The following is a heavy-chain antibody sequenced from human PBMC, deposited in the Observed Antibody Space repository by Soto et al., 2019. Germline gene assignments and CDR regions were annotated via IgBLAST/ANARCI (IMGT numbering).Heavy chain of an antibody. Sequence: SETLSLTCAVSGYSITSSSFWGWIRQPPGKGLEWIGSIYLGGTTYHDPSLKSRVTISVDTSKNEFSLKLSSVTAADTAVYYCARPRPNFGAVDSWGQGALVTVSS. J-gene: IGHJ4*02. CDR3: ARPRPNFGAVDS. D-gene: IGHD3-16*01. CDR2: IYLGGTT. CDR1: GYSITSSSF. V-gene: IGHV4-38-2*01.